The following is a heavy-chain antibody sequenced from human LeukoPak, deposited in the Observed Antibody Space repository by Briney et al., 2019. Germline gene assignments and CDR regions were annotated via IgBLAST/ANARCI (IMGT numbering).Heavy chain of an antibody. D-gene: IGHD6-25*01. CDR2: ISHDAINK. CDR1: GFTFSNYG. J-gene: IGHJ4*02. V-gene: IGHV3-30*18. CDR3: VKGLYSSVSAFDC. Sequence: GRSLRLSCATSGFTFSNYGMHWVRQAPGKGLEWVAGISHDAINKYYAGSMRGRVTLSRDNSKNTLYLQMSNLRAEDTAVYYCVKGLYSSVSAFDCWGQGTLVAVSS.